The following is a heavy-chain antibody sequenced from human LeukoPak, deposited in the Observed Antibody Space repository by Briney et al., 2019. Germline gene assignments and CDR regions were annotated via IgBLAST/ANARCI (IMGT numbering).Heavy chain of an antibody. CDR3: TTRGYGLAY. J-gene: IGHJ4*02. CDR1: GFTFSDYY. CDR2: INTGSTYT. D-gene: IGHD5-18*01. Sequence: GGSLRLSCAASGFTFSDYYMTWIRQAPGKGLEWLSYINTGSTYTNYANSVKGRFTISRDNSKNTVYLQMNSLTAEDTAVYYCTTRGYGLAYWGQGTLVTVYS. V-gene: IGHV3-11*03.